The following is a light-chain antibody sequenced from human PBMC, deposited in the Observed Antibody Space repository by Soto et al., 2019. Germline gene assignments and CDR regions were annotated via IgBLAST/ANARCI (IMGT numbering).Light chain of an antibody. CDR1: QSVSDN. J-gene: IGKJ2*01. Sequence: EVLMTQSPDTLYVSPGERVTLSCRANQSVSDNLAWYQQKPGQGPRLLVYRASTRTLGIPARFSGSESGTEFTLTISSLQSEDFAVYYCQQYNNWPPMYTFGQGTKLEIK. CDR2: RAS. V-gene: IGKV3-15*01. CDR3: QQYNNWPPMYT.